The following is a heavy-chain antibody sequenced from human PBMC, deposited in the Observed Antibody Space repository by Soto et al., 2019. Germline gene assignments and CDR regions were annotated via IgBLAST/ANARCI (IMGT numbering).Heavy chain of an antibody. CDR1: GFTFSDSA. Sequence: EVQLVESGGGLVQPGGSLKLSCAASGFTFSDSALHWVRQASGRGLEWVGRIRSKANNYAAAYAASVKGGFTIPRDDSTATAYMQMSSLKTEDTAVYCCTRRRMDVWGEGTTVTVS. V-gene: IGHV3-73*01. CDR3: TRRRMDV. J-gene: IGHJ6*02. CDR2: IRSKANNYAA.